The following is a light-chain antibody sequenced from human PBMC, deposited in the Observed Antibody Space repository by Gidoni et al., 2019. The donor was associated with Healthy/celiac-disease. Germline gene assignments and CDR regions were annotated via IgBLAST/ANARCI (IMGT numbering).Light chain of an antibody. CDR1: QSISSY. CDR2: DAS. J-gene: IGKJ2*01. CDR3: QQSYSTLMYT. V-gene: IGKV1-39*01. Sequence: DIQMTQSPSSLSASVGDRVTITCRASQSISSYLNWYQQKPGKAPKLLIYDASSLQSGVPSRFSGSGSGTDFTLTISSLQPEDFATYYCQQSYSTLMYTFXQXTKLEIK.